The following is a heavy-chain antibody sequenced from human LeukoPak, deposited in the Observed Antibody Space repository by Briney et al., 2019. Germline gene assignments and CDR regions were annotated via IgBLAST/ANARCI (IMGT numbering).Heavy chain of an antibody. D-gene: IGHD4/OR15-4a*01. CDR3: VPSANYYYFDY. CDR2: INPNSGGT. Sequence: ASVKVSCKASGYTFTGYYMHWVRQAPGQGLEWMGWINPNSGGTNYAQKFQGRVTMTRDTSISTAYMELSRLRSDDTAVYYCVPSANYYYFDYWGQGTLVAVSS. J-gene: IGHJ4*02. CDR1: GYTFTGYY. V-gene: IGHV1-2*02.